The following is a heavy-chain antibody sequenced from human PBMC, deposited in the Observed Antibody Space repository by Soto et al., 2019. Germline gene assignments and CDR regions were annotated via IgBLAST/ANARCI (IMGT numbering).Heavy chain of an antibody. CDR3: ARYINGPGFKA. V-gene: IGHV1-8*01. D-gene: IGHD5-18*01. CDR2: MRANSGDT. J-gene: IGHJ5*02. CDR1: GDTFTNFD. Sequence: QVQLVQSGAEVKKPGASVKVSCKASGDTFTNFDFNGVRQATGQGLEWMGWMRANSGDTGHAQKFQGRVSMTRDTSMSTAYMELSSLRAEDTAVYYCARYINGPGFKAWGQGTLVIVSS.